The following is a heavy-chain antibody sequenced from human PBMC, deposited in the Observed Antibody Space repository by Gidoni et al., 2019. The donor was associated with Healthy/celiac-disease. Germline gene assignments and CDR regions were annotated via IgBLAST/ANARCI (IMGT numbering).Heavy chain of an antibody. Sequence: QVQLQESGPGLVKPSQTLSLTCPVPGGSISSGSYYWSWIRQPAGKGLEWIGRIYTSGSTNYNPSLKSRVTMSVDTSKNQFSLKLSSVTAADTAVYYCARRGVITGIDYWGQGTLVTVSS. D-gene: IGHD1-20*01. CDR2: IYTSGST. CDR3: ARRGVITGIDY. J-gene: IGHJ4*02. V-gene: IGHV4-61*02. CDR1: GGSISSGSYY.